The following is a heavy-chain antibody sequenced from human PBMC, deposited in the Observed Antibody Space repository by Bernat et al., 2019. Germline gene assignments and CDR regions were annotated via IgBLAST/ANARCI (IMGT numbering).Heavy chain of an antibody. V-gene: IGHV3-74*01. CDR1: GFTFSSYW. CDR2: IKSDGSSK. J-gene: IGHJ3*02. Sequence: EVQLVESGGGLVQPGGSLRLSCAASGFTFSSYWMHWVRQDPGKGPVWVSRIKSDGSSKSYADSVKGRFTISRDNAKNRLYLQMNSLRDEDTAVYYCARERGTAFDIWGQGTMVIVSS. CDR3: ARERGTAFDI. D-gene: IGHD1-1*01.